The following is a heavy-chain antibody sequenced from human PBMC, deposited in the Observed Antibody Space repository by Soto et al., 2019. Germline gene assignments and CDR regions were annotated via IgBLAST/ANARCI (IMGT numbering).Heavy chain of an antibody. D-gene: IGHD5-12*01. J-gene: IGHJ4*02. V-gene: IGHV3-53*01. CDR3: ARVEMATITLDD. Sequence: GGSLRLSCAASGFTVSSNYMSWVRQAPGKGLEWVSVIYSGGSTYYADSVKGRFTIYRDNSKNTLYLHMNSLRAEDTAVYYCARVEMATITLDDWGQGTLVTVSS. CDR2: IYSGGST. CDR1: GFTVSSNY.